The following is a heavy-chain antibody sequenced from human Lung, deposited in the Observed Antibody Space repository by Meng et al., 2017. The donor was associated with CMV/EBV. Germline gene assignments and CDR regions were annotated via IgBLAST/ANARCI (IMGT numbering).Heavy chain of an antibody. Sequence: ASXXVSXKASGYTFTAYIMHWLRQAPGQGLEWMGWINPHSGGTKYAQKFQGRVTMTRDTSISTAYMELSSLRSDDTAVYYCATIGGLYYDFWNDWGQGTLVTVSS. J-gene: IGHJ4*02. CDR3: ATIGGLYYDFWND. V-gene: IGHV1-2*02. CDR2: INPHSGGT. D-gene: IGHD3-3*01. CDR1: GYTFTAYI.